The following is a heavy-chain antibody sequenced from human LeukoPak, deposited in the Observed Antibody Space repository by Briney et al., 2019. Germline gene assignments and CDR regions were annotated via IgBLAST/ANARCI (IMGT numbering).Heavy chain of an antibody. CDR1: RGSISGYY. D-gene: IGHD2-2*01. J-gene: IGHJ5*02. V-gene: IGHV4-59*01. Sequence: KTSETLSLTCTVSRGSISGYYWSWIRQPPGKGLEWIGYIYYTGSTDYNPSLKSRVTISMDASKNQFSLKLSSVTAADTAVYYCARTRRYCSSTSCPTGNWFDPWGQGTLVTVSS. CDR2: IYYTGST. CDR3: ARTRRYCSSTSCPTGNWFDP.